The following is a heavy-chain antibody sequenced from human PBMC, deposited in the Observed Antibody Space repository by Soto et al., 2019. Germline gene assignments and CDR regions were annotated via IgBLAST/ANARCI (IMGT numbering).Heavy chain of an antibody. J-gene: IGHJ5*02. Sequence: RASVKVSCKASGYTFTSYGISWVRQAPGQGLEWMGWISAYNGNTNYAQKVQGRVTMTTDTSTSTAYMELRSLRSDDTAVYYCARQSIAAAGQNWFDPWGQGTLVTVSS. D-gene: IGHD6-13*01. CDR1: GYTFTSYG. V-gene: IGHV1-18*04. CDR2: ISAYNGNT. CDR3: ARQSIAAAGQNWFDP.